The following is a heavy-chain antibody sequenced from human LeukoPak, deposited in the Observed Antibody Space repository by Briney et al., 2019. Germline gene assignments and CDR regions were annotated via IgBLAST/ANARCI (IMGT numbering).Heavy chain of an antibody. CDR3: ARGGFPLGFDY. J-gene: IGHJ4*02. Sequence: PGGSLRLSCAASGFTFSSYSMSWVRQAPGKGLEWVSYISSSSSTIYYADSVKGRFTISRDNAKNSLYLQMNSLRAEDTAVYYCARGGFPLGFDYWGQGTLVTVSS. CDR1: GFTFSSYS. D-gene: IGHD3-16*01. V-gene: IGHV3-48*04. CDR2: ISSSSSTI.